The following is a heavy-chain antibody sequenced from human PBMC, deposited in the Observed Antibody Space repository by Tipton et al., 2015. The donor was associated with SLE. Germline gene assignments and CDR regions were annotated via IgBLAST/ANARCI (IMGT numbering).Heavy chain of an antibody. Sequence: TLSLTCTVSGGSIRSVNDYWSWIRHHPGKGLEWIGYIYFSGSTYLNPSLKSRFSISLDTSKNQFSLKVTSVTAADTAVYYCARSEYSSLSILPFHAWGPGTLVTVSS. CDR1: GGSIRSVNDY. J-gene: IGHJ5*02. D-gene: IGHD6-19*01. CDR3: ARSEYSSLSILPFHA. CDR2: IYFSGST. V-gene: IGHV4-31*03.